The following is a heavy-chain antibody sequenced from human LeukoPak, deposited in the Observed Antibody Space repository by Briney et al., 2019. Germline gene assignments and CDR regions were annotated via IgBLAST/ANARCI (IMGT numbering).Heavy chain of an antibody. CDR3: TTTRGYSGYDLGY. J-gene: IGHJ4*02. D-gene: IGHD5-12*01. V-gene: IGHV3-15*01. CDR1: GFTFSNAW. CDR2: IKSKTDGGTT. Sequence: GGSLRLSCAASGFTFSNAWMSWVRQAPGKGLEWVGRIKSKTDGGTTDYAAPMKGRFTISRDDSKNTLYLQMNSLKTEDTAVYYCTTTRGYSGYDLGYWGQGTLVTVSS.